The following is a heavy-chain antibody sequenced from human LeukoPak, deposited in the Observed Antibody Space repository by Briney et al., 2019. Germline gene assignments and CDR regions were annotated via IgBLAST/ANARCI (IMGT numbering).Heavy chain of an antibody. CDR3: ARAEVVLRYFDWLLNWFDP. CDR2: IIPILGIA. Sequence: SVKVSCKASGGTFSSYAISWVRQAPGQGLEWMGRIIPILGIANYAQKFQGRVTITADKSTSTAYMELSSLRSEDTAVYYCARAEVVLRYFDWLLNWFDPWGQGTLVTVSS. J-gene: IGHJ5*02. V-gene: IGHV1-69*04. D-gene: IGHD3-9*01. CDR1: GGTFSSYA.